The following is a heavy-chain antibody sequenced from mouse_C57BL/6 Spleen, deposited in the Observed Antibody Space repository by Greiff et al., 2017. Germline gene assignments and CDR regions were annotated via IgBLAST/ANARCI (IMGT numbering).Heavy chain of an antibody. D-gene: IGHD1-1*02. CDR2: INPSTGGT. CDR1: GYSFTGYY. J-gene: IGHJ4*01. V-gene: IGHV1-42*01. CDR3: ARGGSYRVDY. Sequence: VQLQQSGPELVKPGASVKISCKASGYSFTGYYLNWMKQSPEKSLEWIGEINPSTGGTAYNQKFKAKATLTVDKSSSTAYMQLKGLTYEDSAVYYCARGGSYRVDYWGQGTSVTVSS.